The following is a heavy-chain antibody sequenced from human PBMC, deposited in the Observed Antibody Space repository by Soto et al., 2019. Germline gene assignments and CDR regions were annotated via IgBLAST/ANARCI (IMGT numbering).Heavy chain of an antibody. CDR2: INQDGSER. CDR1: GLTFSNDW. D-gene: IGHD4-17*01. V-gene: IGHV3-7*03. Sequence: PGGSLRLSCAGSGLTFSNDWFSWGRQAPGKGLEWVANINQDGSERYYVDSVRGRFTISRDNVENSLYLQLNSLRPEDTAVYYCAVYGYGVSAAAYWGQGTLVTVSS. CDR3: AVYGYGVSAAAY. J-gene: IGHJ4*02.